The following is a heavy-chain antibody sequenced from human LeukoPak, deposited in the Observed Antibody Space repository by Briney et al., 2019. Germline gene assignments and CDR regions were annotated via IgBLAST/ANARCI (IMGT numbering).Heavy chain of an antibody. D-gene: IGHD1-26*01. J-gene: IGHJ4*02. CDR1: GFTFSGSA. CDR3: TSQELRGSPGFDY. V-gene: IGHV3-73*01. Sequence: GSLRLSCAASGFTFSGSARHWVRQASGKGLEWVGRIRSKANSYATAYAASVKGRFTISRDDSKNTAYLQMNSLKTEDTAVYYCTSQELRGSPGFDYWGQGTLVTVSS. CDR2: IRSKANSYAT.